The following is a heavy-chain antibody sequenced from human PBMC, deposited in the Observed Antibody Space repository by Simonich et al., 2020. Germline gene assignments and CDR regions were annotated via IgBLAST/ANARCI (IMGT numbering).Heavy chain of an antibody. CDR2: IHPYRGIA. CDR1: GGTFSSYA. CDR3: ARTNTMRELDTMVRGVDYFDY. Sequence: QVQLVQSGAEVKKPGSSVKVSCKASGGTFSSYAISWVRQAPGQGLEWMGGIHPYRGIANYEQKFQGRVTITADKSTSTAYMELSSRRSEDTAVYYCARTNTMRELDTMVRGVDYFDYWGQGTLVTVSS. J-gene: IGHJ4*02. V-gene: IGHV1-69*09. D-gene: IGHD3-10*01.